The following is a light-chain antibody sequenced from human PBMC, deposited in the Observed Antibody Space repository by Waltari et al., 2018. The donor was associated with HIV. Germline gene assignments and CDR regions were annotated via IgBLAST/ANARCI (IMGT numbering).Light chain of an antibody. V-gene: IGLV2-8*01. J-gene: IGLJ2*01. CDR3: TSYVDNNNVF. CDR2: EVT. Sequence: QSALTQPPSASWSPGQPVTISCTGTSTDVCPYAYVAWYQQQQGRAPTLLIYEVTKRPSGVPDRFSGSKSGNTASLTVSGLQAEDDGHYYCTSYVDNNNVFFGGGTKLAVL. CDR1: STDVCPYAY.